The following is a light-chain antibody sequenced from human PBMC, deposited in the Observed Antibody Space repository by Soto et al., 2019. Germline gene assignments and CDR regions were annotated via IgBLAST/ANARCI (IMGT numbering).Light chain of an antibody. CDR2: DAS. Sequence: DIQMTQSPSTLAASVGDRVTITCRASQNINRWLAWYQQKSGKAPKVLIYDASSLESGVPSRFSGSGSGTEFTLTITSLQPDDFATYYCQQYDGYFGPGTKVDFK. CDR3: QQYDGY. J-gene: IGKJ3*01. CDR1: QNINRW. V-gene: IGKV1-5*01.